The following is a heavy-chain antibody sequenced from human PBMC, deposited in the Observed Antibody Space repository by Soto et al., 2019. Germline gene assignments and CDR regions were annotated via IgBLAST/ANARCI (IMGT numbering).Heavy chain of an antibody. J-gene: IGHJ6*02. CDR3: ARVQATTVNTRPEYYYGMDV. V-gene: IGHV1-69*02. CDR2: IIPILGIA. D-gene: IGHD4-17*01. CDR1: GGTFSSYT. Sequence: QVQLVQSGAEVKKPGSSVKVSCKASGGTFSSYTISWVRQAPGQGLEWMGTIIPILGIANYAQKFQGRVTITADKSTSTAYMELSSLRSEDAAVYYCARVQATTVNTRPEYYYGMDVWGQGTTVTVSS.